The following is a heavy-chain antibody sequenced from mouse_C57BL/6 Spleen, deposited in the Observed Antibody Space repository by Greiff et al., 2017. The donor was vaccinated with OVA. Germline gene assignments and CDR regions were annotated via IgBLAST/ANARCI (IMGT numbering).Heavy chain of an antibody. J-gene: IGHJ2*01. CDR3: AGAGKYYFDY. D-gene: IGHD4-1*01. Sequence: VQLQQSGPELVKPGASVKISCKASGYTFTDYYMNWVKQSHGKSLEWIGDINPNNGGTSYNQKFKGKATLTVDKSSSTAYMELRSLTSEDSAVYYCAGAGKYYFDYWGQGTTLTVSS. CDR2: INPNNGGT. CDR1: GYTFTDYY. V-gene: IGHV1-26*01.